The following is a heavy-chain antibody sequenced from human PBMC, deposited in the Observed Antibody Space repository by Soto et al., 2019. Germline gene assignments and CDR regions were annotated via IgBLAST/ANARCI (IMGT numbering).Heavy chain of an antibody. J-gene: IGHJ4*02. V-gene: IGHV4-34*01. CDR2: MNRSGST. CDR3: ARRYYGSGINFDY. Sequence: SETLSLTCAVYGGSFNGYYWTWIRQPPGKGLEWIGEMNRSGSTNYNSSLKSRVTISVDTSQNHFSLNLSSVTAADTAVYYCARRYYGSGINFDYWGQGTLVTVSS. D-gene: IGHD3-10*01. CDR1: GGSFNGYY.